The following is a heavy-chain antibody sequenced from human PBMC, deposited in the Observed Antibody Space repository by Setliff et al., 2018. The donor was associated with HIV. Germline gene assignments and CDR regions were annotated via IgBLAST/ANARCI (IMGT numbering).Heavy chain of an antibody. Sequence: PGGSLRLSCAASGFTFRLYGMHWVRRAPGKGLEWVASIEFDGKNEYYAESVKGRFTISRDNSKSTVYLQMNSVTPEDSAMYYCAKDGDYSNWDYDAFDIWGQGTMVTV. CDR3: AKDGDYSNWDYDAFDI. V-gene: IGHV3-30*02. D-gene: IGHD1-7*01. CDR1: GFTFRLYG. CDR2: IEFDGKNE. J-gene: IGHJ3*02.